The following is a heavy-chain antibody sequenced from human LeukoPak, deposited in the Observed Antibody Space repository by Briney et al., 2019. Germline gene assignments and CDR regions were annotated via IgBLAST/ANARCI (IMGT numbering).Heavy chain of an antibody. D-gene: IGHD6-6*01. V-gene: IGHV3-23*01. CDR1: GFTFSSYA. Sequence: GGSLRLSCAASGFTFSSYAMSWVRQAPGKGLEWVSAISGSGGSTYYADSVKGRFTISRDNAKNTLYLQMNSLRAEDTAVYYCARTEYSSSSVDYWGQGTLVTVSS. CDR3: ARTEYSSSSVDY. CDR2: ISGSGGST. J-gene: IGHJ4*02.